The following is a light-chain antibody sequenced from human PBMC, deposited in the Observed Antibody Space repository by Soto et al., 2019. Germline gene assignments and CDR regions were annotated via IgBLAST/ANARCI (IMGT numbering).Light chain of an antibody. J-gene: IGLJ1*01. CDR3: AAWDDNFSTYV. V-gene: IGLV1-47*01. CDR2: KNN. CDR1: SSTVGSNH. Sequence: QSVLTQPASVSGSPGQSITISCSGYSSTVGSNHVYWYQKFPGMAPKLLISKNNQRPSGVPDRFSGSKSGTSASLAISGLRSEDEADYYCAAWDDNFSTYVFGSGTKVTVL.